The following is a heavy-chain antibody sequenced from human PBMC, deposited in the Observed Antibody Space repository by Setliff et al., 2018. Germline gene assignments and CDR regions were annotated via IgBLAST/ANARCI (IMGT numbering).Heavy chain of an antibody. V-gene: IGHV4-39*07. J-gene: IGHJ4*02. Sequence: SETLSLTCTVSGGSISNSSYTWGWIRQPPGKGLEWIGGLYYNGDTYYNPSPKSLVTISADTSKNQFSLKLTSLTAADTAVYYCARSGVRAARSGPPFDYWGQGTLVTVSS. CDR2: LYYNGDT. D-gene: IGHD6-6*01. CDR3: ARSGVRAARSGPPFDY. CDR1: GGSISNSSYT.